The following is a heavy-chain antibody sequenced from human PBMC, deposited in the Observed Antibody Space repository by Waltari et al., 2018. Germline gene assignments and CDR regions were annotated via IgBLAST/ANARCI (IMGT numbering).Heavy chain of an antibody. CDR2: ISSSSSYI. J-gene: IGHJ6*02. Sequence: EVQLVESGGGLVKPGGSLRLSCAASGFAFSSYSMNWVRQAPGKGLEWVSSISSSSSYIYYADSVKGRFTISRDNAKNSLYLQMNSLRAEDTAVYYCARRTYYYYGMDVWGQGTTVTVSS. CDR1: GFAFSSYS. CDR3: ARRTYYYYGMDV. V-gene: IGHV3-21*01.